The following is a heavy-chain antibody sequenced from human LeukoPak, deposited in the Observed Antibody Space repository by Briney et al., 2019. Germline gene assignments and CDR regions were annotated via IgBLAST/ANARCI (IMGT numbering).Heavy chain of an antibody. D-gene: IGHD1-1*01. V-gene: IGHV4-59*01. CDR2: IYYSGST. Sequence: PSETLSLTCNVSGDSISSYYWGWIRQPPGKGLEWIGYIYYSGSTNYNPSLKSRVTISVDTSKNQFSLKLSSVTAADTAVYYCARGTWNQLFDYWGQGTLVTVSS. CDR1: GDSISSYY. CDR3: ARGTWNQLFDY. J-gene: IGHJ4*02.